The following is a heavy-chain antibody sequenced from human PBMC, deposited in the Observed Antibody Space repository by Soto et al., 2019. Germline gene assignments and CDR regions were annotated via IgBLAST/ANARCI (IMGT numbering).Heavy chain of an antibody. CDR3: ARDSSSQGQYYYGMDV. CDR2: ISSSSSYI. CDR1: TFTFSTYS. V-gene: IGHV3-21*02. J-gene: IGHJ6*02. Sequence: EVQLVESGGGLVKPGGSLRLSCAASTFTFSTYSMNWVRQAPGKGLEWVSSISSSSSYIYYADSVKGRFTISRDNAKNSLNLQMNSLRAEDTAVYYCARDSSSQGQYYYGMDVWGQGTTVTVSS. D-gene: IGHD6-13*01.